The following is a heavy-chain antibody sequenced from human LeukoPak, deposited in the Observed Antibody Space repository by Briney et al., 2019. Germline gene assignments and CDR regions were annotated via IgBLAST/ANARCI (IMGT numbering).Heavy chain of an antibody. J-gene: IGHJ4*02. V-gene: IGHV3-20*04. D-gene: IGHD3-22*01. Sequence: GGSLRLSCAASGFSFNDYGMSWVRRGPGKGLEWVSGINWNGGNTGYADSVRGRFTISRDNAKNSLYLQMNSLRAEDTALYYCARDKHYYDSSNYVWGQGTLVTVSS. CDR3: ARDKHYYDSSNYV. CDR1: GFSFNDYG. CDR2: INWNGGNT.